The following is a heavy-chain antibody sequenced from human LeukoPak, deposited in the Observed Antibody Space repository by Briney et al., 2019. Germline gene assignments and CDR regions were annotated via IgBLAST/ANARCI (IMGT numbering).Heavy chain of an antibody. D-gene: IGHD6-13*01. V-gene: IGHV3-23*01. CDR1: GFTFSSYG. CDR3: AKEEWVSSTNFDH. CDR2: ITGSGRST. Sequence: GGTLRLPCAASGFTFSSYGMTWVRQAPGKGLEWVSAITGSGRSTFYADSVKGRFTISRDNSRNTLYLQMNSLRADDTAVYYCAKEEWVSSTNFDHWGQGTLVTVSS. J-gene: IGHJ4*02.